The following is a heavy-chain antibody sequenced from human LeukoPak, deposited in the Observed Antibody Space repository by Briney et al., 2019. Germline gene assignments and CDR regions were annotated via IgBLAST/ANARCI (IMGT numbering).Heavy chain of an antibody. J-gene: IGHJ4*02. V-gene: IGHV7-4-1*02. D-gene: IGHD2-15*01. CDR2: INTNTGNP. CDR3: AISIAAIAFDY. CDR1: GYTFTSYA. Sequence: GASVKVSCKASGYTFTSYAMNWVRQAPGQGLEWMGWINTNTGNPTYAQGFTGRLVFSLDTSVSTAYLQISSLKAEDTAVYYCAISIAAIAFDYWGQGTLVTVSS.